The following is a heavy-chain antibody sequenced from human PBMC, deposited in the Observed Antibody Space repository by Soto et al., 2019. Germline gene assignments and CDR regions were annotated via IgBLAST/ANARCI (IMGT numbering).Heavy chain of an antibody. D-gene: IGHD3-3*01. CDR1: GFTFSDYV. J-gene: IGHJ6*02. CDR2: ISDGGERT. V-gene: IGHV3-23*01. CDR3: ARVRSTDFGLDV. Sequence: EVQLLESGGDLVQPGGSLRLSCVASGFTFSDYVMSWVRQVPGKGLEWVSSISDGGERTDYRDSVRGRFTISRDNARFTFHLQMNSLRVDDTAIYFCARVRSTDFGLDVWGQGTTVTVSS.